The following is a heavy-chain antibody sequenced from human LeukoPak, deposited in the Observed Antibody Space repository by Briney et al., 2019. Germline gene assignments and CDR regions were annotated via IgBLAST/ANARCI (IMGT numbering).Heavy chain of an antibody. CDR2: IFRSGTT. J-gene: IGHJ4*02. CDR3: ARKVGATAQIDY. CDR1: GFSITSGYY. Sequence: SETLSLTCTVSGFSITSGYYWTWIRQPPGKGLQWLGSIFRSGTTDYNPSVESRVTISVDTSKNQFSLKLSSVTAADTAVYYCARKVGATAQIDYWGQGTLVTVSS. V-gene: IGHV4-38-2*02. D-gene: IGHD1-26*01.